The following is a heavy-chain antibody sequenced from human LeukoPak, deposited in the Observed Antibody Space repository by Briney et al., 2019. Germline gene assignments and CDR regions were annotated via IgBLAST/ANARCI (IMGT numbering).Heavy chain of an antibody. Sequence: GGSLRLSCAASGFTASSNYMSWVRQAPGKGLEWVSVIYSGGSTYYADSVKGRFTISRDNSKNTLYLQMNSLRAEDTAVYYCASSYCSSTSCYHYYMDVWGKGTTVTVSS. D-gene: IGHD2-2*01. V-gene: IGHV3-66*02. CDR1: GFTASSNY. J-gene: IGHJ6*03. CDR3: ASSYCSSTSCYHYYMDV. CDR2: IYSGGST.